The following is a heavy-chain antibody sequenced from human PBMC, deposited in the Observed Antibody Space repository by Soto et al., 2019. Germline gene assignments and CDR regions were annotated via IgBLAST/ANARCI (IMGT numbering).Heavy chain of an antibody. CDR1: GGSITSSSY. V-gene: IGHV4-39*01. D-gene: IGHD6-13*01. CDR3: RRSSRYSTDV. Sequence: QLQLQESGPGLVKPSETLSLSCTVSGGSITSSSYWGWIRQPPGKGLEWIGSIYSTGNTYYNPSLKGRVTISADTSKTQFSLTLSSVTAADTAVYYCRRSSRYSTDVWGQGTTVYVSS. CDR2: IYSTGNT. J-gene: IGHJ6*02.